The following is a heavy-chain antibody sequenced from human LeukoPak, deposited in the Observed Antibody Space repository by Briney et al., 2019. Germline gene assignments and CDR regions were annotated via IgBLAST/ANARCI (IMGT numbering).Heavy chain of an antibody. Sequence: GGSLRLSCAASGFTFSSYGMHWVRQAPGKGLEWVAFIWYDGTNKYYADSVKGRFTISRDNSKNTLYLQMNSLRAEDTAVYYCAGGSGSYSMYWGQGTLVTVSS. V-gene: IGHV3-30*02. CDR2: IWYDGTNK. CDR3: AGGSGSYSMY. J-gene: IGHJ4*02. CDR1: GFTFSSYG. D-gene: IGHD3-10*01.